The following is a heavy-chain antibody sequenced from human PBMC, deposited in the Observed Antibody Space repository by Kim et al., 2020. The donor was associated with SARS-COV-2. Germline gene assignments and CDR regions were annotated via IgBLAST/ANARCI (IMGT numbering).Heavy chain of an antibody. J-gene: IGHJ5*02. CDR1: GGSFSGYY. Sequence: SETLSLTCAVYGGSFSGYYWGWIRQPPGKGLEWIGEINHSGSTNYNPSLKSRVTISVDTSKNQFSLKLSSVTAADTAVYYCARGLGASYYDFWSGYSNWFDPWGQGTLVTVSS. CDR3: ARGLGASYYDFWSGYSNWFDP. V-gene: IGHV4-34*01. D-gene: IGHD3-3*01. CDR2: INHSGST.